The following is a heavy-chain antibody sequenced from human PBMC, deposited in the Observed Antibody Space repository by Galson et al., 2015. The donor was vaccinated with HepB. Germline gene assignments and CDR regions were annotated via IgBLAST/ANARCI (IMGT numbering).Heavy chain of an antibody. Sequence: SLRLSCAASGFTVSSNYMSWVRQAPGKGLEWVSVIYSGGSTYYADSVKGRCTISRDKSKNTLYLQMNSLRVEDTAVYYCARLYGGTRTGWYFDLWGRGTLVTVSS. CDR3: ARLYGGTRTGWYFDL. CDR1: GFTVSSNY. J-gene: IGHJ2*01. V-gene: IGHV3-53*01. CDR2: IYSGGST. D-gene: IGHD4-23*01.